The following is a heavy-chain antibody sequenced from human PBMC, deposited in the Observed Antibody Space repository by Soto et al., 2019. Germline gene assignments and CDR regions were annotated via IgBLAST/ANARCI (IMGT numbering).Heavy chain of an antibody. CDR1: GGSISRGGYS. J-gene: IGHJ5*02. CDR2: IYHSGST. CDR3: ARVPGP. Sequence: SDTLSLTCXVSGGSISRGGYSWSWIRQPPGKGLEWIGYIYHSGSTYYNPSLKSRVTISVDRSKNQFSLKLSSVTAADTAVYYCARVPGPWGQGTLVTVSS. D-gene: IGHD7-27*01. V-gene: IGHV4-30-2*01.